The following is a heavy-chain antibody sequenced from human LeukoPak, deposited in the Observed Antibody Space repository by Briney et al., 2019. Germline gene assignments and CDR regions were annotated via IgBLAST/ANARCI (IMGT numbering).Heavy chain of an antibody. V-gene: IGHV4-59*01. J-gene: IGHJ4*02. CDR3: ARDRQEDTAMVN. D-gene: IGHD5-18*01. Sequence: SETLSLTCTVSGGSISSYYWSWIRRPPGKGLEWIGYIYYSGSTNYNPSLKSRVTISVDTSKNQFSLRLSSVTAADTAVYYCARDRQEDTAMVNWGQGTLVTVSS. CDR2: IYYSGST. CDR1: GGSISSYY.